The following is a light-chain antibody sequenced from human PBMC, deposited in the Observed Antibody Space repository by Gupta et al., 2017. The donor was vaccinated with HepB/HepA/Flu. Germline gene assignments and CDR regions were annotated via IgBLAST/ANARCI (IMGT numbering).Light chain of an antibody. J-gene: IGLJ2*01. CDR3: QSYDSLGAYVV. CDR1: SSNIGAGYD. V-gene: IGLV1-40*01. Sequence: QSVLTPPPSVSGAPGQRVTISCTGSSSNIGAGYDVHWYQQLPGTAPKLLIYGNSNRPSGVPDRFSGSKSGTSASLAITGLQAEDEADYYCQSYDSLGAYVVFGGGTKVTVL. CDR2: GNS.